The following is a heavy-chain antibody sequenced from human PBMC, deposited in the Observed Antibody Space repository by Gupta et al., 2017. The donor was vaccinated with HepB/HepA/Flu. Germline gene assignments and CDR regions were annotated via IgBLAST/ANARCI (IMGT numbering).Heavy chain of an antibody. V-gene: IGHV3-23*01. J-gene: IGHJ3*02. D-gene: IGHD3-22*01. Sequence: EVQLLESGGGLVQPGGSLRLSCAASGFIFRNYAMGWVRQAPGKGLEWVSHIFGDADKTFYADSVKGRFTISRDNAKSTLYLQMNSLRDEDTAVYYCAKGYSSLNGGSYDIWGQGTMVTVSS. CDR3: AKGYSSLNGGSYDI. CDR1: GFIFRNYA. CDR2: IFGDADKT.